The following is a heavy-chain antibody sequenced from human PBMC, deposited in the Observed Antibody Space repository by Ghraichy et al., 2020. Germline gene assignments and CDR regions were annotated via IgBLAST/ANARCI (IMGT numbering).Heavy chain of an antibody. V-gene: IGHV4-34*01. Sequence: ESLNISCAVYGGSFGGYYWSWIRQPPGKGLEWIGEINHSGSTNYNPSLKSRVTISVDTSKNQFSLKLSSVTAADTAVYYCARVENLGITIFGVVIKDGWFDPWGQGTLVTVSS. CDR1: GGSFGGYY. CDR3: ARVENLGITIFGVVIKDGWFDP. J-gene: IGHJ5*02. D-gene: IGHD3-3*01. CDR2: INHSGST.